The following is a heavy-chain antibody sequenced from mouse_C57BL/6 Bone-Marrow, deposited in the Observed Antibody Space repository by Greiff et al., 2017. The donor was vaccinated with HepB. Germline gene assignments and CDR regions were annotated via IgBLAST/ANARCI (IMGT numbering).Heavy chain of an antibody. CDR1: GFSLTSYG. Sequence: VQLKESGPGLVQPSQSLSITCTVSGFSLTSYGVHWVRQSPGKGLEWLGVIWSGGSTDYNAAFISRLSISKDNSKSQVFFKMNSLQADDTAIYYCAREEGDGTGYFDVWGTGTTVTVSS. CDR2: IWSGGST. CDR3: AREEGDGTGYFDV. J-gene: IGHJ1*03. D-gene: IGHD1-1*01. V-gene: IGHV2-2*01.